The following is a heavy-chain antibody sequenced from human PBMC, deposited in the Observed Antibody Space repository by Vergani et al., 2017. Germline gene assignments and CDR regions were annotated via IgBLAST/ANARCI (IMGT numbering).Heavy chain of an antibody. V-gene: IGHV4-39*01. CDR1: GDSIISRSYY. J-gene: IGHJ2*01. Sequence: QMQLQESGPGLVKASETLSLTCTVSGDSIISRSYYWGWIRQPPGKGLEWIGSIYNSGNGDSSSSLKSRVTISADTSNNQFSLRLTSVTAADTAVYYCASGKYYSDSTSHFRGGYFDVWGRGTLVTVPS. D-gene: IGHD3-16*01. CDR3: ASGKYYSDSTSHFRGGYFDV. CDR2: IYNSGNG.